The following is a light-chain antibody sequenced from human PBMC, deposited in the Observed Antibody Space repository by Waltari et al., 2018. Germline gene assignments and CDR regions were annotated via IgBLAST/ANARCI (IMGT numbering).Light chain of an antibody. Sequence: DIKMTQSPSTLSASVGHRVTITCRASQSISSWLAWYQQRPGKAPKLLIYKASSLQSGVPSRFSGSGSGTEFTLTISSLQPDDFATYYCQHYNGFSSWTFGQGTKVEIK. CDR2: KAS. CDR1: QSISSW. J-gene: IGKJ1*01. CDR3: QHYNGFSSWT. V-gene: IGKV1-5*03.